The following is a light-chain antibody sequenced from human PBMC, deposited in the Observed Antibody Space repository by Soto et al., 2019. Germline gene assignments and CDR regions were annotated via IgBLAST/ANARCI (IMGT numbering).Light chain of an antibody. CDR1: HSITKSF. V-gene: IGKV3-20*01. CDR3: KQCGTPEII. Sequence: EIWLTQSQGTLSLSPGERATLSCRVIHSITKSFLAWYQQKPGQAPRLLIYDTSSRATGIPDRFSGSGSGTDFTLTISRLEPEDVAVFFCKQCGTPEIIFGQGTRLEIK. CDR2: DTS. J-gene: IGKJ5*01.